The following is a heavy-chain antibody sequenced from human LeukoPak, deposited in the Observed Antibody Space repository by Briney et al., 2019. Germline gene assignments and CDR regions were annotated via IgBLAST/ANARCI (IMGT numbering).Heavy chain of an antibody. J-gene: IGHJ4*02. Sequence: PGGSLRLSCAASGFTFNNYGMHWVRQAPGKGLEWVAFIRYNGNNQYYADSVKGRFTISRDNSKNTLYLQMNSLRAEDTAVYYCAKDDRIQTRRYSYNYWGQGTLVTVSS. CDR1: GFTFNNYG. D-gene: IGHD5-18*01. CDR2: IRYNGNNQ. CDR3: AKDDRIQTRRYSYNY. V-gene: IGHV3-30*02.